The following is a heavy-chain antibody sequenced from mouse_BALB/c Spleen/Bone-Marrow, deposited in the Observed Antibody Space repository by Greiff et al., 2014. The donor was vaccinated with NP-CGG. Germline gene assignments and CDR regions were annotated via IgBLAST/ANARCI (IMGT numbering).Heavy chain of an antibody. D-gene: IGHD1-1*01. CDR1: GYTFTSYR. Sequence: VQLVESGAELARPGASVKLSCKASGYTFTSYRMQWVKQRPGQGLEWIGAIYPGDGDTRYTQKFKGKATLTADKSSSTAYMQLSSLASEDSAVYYCARYYYGSSYEYFDVWGAGTTVTVSS. V-gene: IGHV1-87*01. J-gene: IGHJ1*01. CDR2: IYPGDGDT. CDR3: ARYYYGSSYEYFDV.